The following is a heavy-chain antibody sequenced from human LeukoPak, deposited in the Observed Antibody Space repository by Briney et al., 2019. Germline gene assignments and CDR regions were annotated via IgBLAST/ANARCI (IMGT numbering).Heavy chain of an antibody. D-gene: IGHD6-13*01. CDR2: IYTDGSA. V-gene: IGHV3-66*02. CDR1: GFTVSSNY. J-gene: IGHJ4*02. Sequence: GGSLRLSCAASGFTVSSNYMSWVRQAPGKGLEWVSIIYTDGSAYYADSVKGRITISRDNSKNTVSLQMNSLRVEDTAVYYCARDGPQQLGVFDYWGQGTLVTVSS. CDR3: ARDGPQQLGVFDY.